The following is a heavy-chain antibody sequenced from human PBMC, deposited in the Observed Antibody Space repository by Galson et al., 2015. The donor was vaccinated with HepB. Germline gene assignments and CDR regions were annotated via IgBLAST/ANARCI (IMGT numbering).Heavy chain of an antibody. D-gene: IGHD2-2*02. J-gene: IGHJ3*02. CDR1: GFIFSNYA. CDR2: INGNGDNI. CDR3: VRCRIPTYIGEAFDI. V-gene: IGHV3-64*02. Sequence: SLRLSCAASGFIFSNYAMHWVRQPPGKGLEYVSAINGNGDNIYHADSVKGRFIISRDNSKNMLYLQMDSLRTEDMAVYYCVRCRIPTYIGEAFDIWGQGTMVTVSS.